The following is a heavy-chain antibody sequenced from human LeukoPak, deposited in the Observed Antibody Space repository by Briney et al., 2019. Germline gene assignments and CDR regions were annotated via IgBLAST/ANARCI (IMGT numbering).Heavy chain of an antibody. V-gene: IGHV4-39*07. D-gene: IGHD2-15*01. CDR1: GGSISSSSYY. CDR3: ARGYCSGGSCYSYYYYNYMTS. J-gene: IGHJ6*03. Sequence: SETLSLTCTVSGGSISSSSYYWGWIRQPPGKGLEWIGSIHYSGSTNYNPSLKSRVTISVDTSKNQFSLKLSSVTAADTAVYYCARGYCSGGSCYSYYYYNYMTSGAKGPRSPSP. CDR2: IHYSGST.